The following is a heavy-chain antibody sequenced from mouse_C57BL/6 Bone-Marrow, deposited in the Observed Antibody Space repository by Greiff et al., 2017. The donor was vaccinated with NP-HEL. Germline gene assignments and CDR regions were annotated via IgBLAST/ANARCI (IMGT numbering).Heavy chain of an antibody. Sequence: DVKLVESGGGLVKPGGSLKLSCAASGFTFSDYGMHWVRQAPEKGLEWVAYISSGSSTIYYADTVKGRFTISRDNAKNTLFLQMTSLRSEDTAMYYCARRDHYAMDYWGQGTSVTVSS. CDR3: ARRDHYAMDY. V-gene: IGHV5-17*01. CDR1: GFTFSDYG. J-gene: IGHJ4*01. CDR2: ISSGSSTI.